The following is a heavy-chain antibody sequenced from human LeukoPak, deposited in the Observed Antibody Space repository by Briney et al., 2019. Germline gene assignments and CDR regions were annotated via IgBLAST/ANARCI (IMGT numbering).Heavy chain of an antibody. CDR2: INYNGVT. Sequence: SETLSLTCSVSGDSITSSDYFWGWVRQPPGKGLERITIINYNGVTFYNPSLKSRLTASVDTSKNQFSVKLTSVTAADTAVYYCARHHNMLDWFDPWSQGSLVTVSS. D-gene: IGHD1-1*01. CDR3: ARHHNMLDWFDP. V-gene: IGHV4-39*01. CDR1: GDSITSSDYF. J-gene: IGHJ5*02.